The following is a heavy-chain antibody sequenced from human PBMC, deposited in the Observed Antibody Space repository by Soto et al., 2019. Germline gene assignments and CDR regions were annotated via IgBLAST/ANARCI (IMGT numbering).Heavy chain of an antibody. V-gene: IGHV4-30-4*01. Sequence: KTSETLSLTCTVSGGSISSGDYYWSWIRQPPGKGLEWIGYIYYSGSTYYNPSLKSRVTISVDTSKNQFSLKLSSVTAADTAVYYCARGNTAMVTVDYWGQGTLVTVSS. J-gene: IGHJ4*02. CDR1: GGSISSGDYY. D-gene: IGHD5-18*01. CDR2: IYYSGST. CDR3: ARGNTAMVTVDY.